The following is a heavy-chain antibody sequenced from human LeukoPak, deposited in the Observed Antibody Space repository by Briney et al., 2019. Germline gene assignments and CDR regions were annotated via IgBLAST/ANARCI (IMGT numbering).Heavy chain of an antibody. D-gene: IGHD4-17*01. CDR1: GGSISSGGYS. J-gene: IGHJ4*02. V-gene: IGHV4-30-4*07. Sequence: PSETLSLTCAVSGGSISSGGYSWSWIRQPPGKGLEWIGYIYYSGSTYYNPSLKSRVTISVDTSKNQFSLKLSSVTAADTAVYYCARASHDYGDYSHFDYWGQGTLVTVSS. CDR3: ARASHDYGDYSHFDY. CDR2: IYYSGST.